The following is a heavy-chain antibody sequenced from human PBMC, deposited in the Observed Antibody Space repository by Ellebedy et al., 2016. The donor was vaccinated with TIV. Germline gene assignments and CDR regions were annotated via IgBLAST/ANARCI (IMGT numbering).Heavy chain of an antibody. CDR2: ISHSSITT. D-gene: IGHD2-21*01. CDR1: GFSFNTYS. CDR3: ARDMGWGNERLHDAFDI. J-gene: IGHJ3*02. Sequence: GESLKISCAASGFSFNTYSMNWVRQSPGKGLEWVSYISHSSITTYYADSVTGRLTISRDKAKNSLYLKLNSLRAEDTAVYYCARDMGWGNERLHDAFDIWGQGTMVTVSS. V-gene: IGHV3-48*01.